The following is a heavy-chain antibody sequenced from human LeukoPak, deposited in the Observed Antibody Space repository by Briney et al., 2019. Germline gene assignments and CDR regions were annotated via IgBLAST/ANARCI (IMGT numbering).Heavy chain of an antibody. CDR1: GFTFSTYS. Sequence: GGSLRLSCVDSGFTFSTYSMNWVRQAPGKGLEWVAVISYDGSNKYYADSVKGRFTISRDNSKNTLYLQMNSLRVEDTAVYYCAKGSSWKSLYYYYLDVWGKGTTVTVSS. V-gene: IGHV3-30*18. D-gene: IGHD1-1*01. CDR3: AKGSSWKSLYYYYLDV. J-gene: IGHJ6*03. CDR2: ISYDGSNK.